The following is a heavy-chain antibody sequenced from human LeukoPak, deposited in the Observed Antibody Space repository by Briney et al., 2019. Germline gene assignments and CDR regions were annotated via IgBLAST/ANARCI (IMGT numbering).Heavy chain of an antibody. D-gene: IGHD6-13*01. CDR3: ARAVSSSWHIVALDY. V-gene: IGHV4-59*01. J-gene: IGHJ4*02. CDR2: IYYSGST. Sequence: SSETLSLTCTVSGGSISSYYWSWLRQPPGKGLEWLGYIYYSGSTNYNPSLKSRVTISVDTSKNQFSLKLSSVTAADTAVYYCARAVSSSWHIVALDYWGQGTLVTVSS. CDR1: GGSISSYY.